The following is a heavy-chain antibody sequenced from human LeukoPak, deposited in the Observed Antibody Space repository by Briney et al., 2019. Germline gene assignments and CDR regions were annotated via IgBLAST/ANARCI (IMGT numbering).Heavy chain of an antibody. Sequence: ASVKVSCKASGYTFTSNYIHWVRQAPGQGLEWMGMIYPRDGSTSYAQKFQGRVTVTRDTSTSTVHMELSGLRSEDTAVYYCEAVAGTGIYWGQGTLVTVSS. V-gene: IGHV1-46*01. D-gene: IGHD6-19*01. CDR3: EAVAGTGIY. CDR2: IYPRDGST. CDR1: GYTFTSNY. J-gene: IGHJ4*02.